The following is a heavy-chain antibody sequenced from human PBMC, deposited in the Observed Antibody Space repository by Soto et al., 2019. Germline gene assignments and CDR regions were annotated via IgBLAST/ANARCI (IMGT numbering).Heavy chain of an antibody. Sequence: QVQLQQWGAGLLKPSETLSLTCAVYGGSFSGYYWSWIRQPPGKGLEWIGEINHSGSTNYNPSLKSRVTISVDTSKNQFSLKLSSVTAADTAVYYCARGRKYYDSSGYYRTKDYYYGMDVWGQGTTVTVSS. D-gene: IGHD3-22*01. CDR1: GGSFSGYY. CDR3: ARGRKYYDSSGYYRTKDYYYGMDV. J-gene: IGHJ6*02. CDR2: INHSGST. V-gene: IGHV4-34*01.